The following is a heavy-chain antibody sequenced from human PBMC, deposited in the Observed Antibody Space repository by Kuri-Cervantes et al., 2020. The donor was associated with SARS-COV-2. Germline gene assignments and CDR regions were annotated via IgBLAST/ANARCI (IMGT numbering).Heavy chain of an antibody. D-gene: IGHD2-15*01. Sequence: SKTLSLTCTVSGGSISSSSYYWGWIRQPPGKGLEWIGSIYYSGSTYYNPSLKSRVTISVDTSKNQFSLKLSSVTAADTAVYYCARQSVVASDDWGQGTLVTVSS. J-gene: IGHJ4*02. CDR3: ARQSVVASDD. CDR2: IYYSGST. V-gene: IGHV4-39*01. CDR1: GGSISSSSYY.